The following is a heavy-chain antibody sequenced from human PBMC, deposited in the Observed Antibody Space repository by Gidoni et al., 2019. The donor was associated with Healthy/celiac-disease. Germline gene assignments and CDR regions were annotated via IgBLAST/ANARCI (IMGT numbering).Heavy chain of an antibody. CDR2: IYYSGST. V-gene: IGHV4-39*01. Sequence: QLQLQESGPGLVKPSETLSLTCTVSGGSISSSSYYWGWIRQPPGKGLVWIGSIYYSGSTYYTPSLTSRVTISVDTSKNQFSLKLRSVTAADTAVYYCAKRGPYYYYGMDVWGQGTTVTVSS. CDR3: AKRGPYYYYGMDV. J-gene: IGHJ6*02. CDR1: GGSISSSSYY.